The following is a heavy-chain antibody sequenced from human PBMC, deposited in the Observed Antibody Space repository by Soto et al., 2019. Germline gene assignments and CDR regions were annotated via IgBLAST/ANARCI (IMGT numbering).Heavy chain of an antibody. D-gene: IGHD6-19*01. V-gene: IGHV4-59*01. J-gene: IGHJ4*02. CDR3: ARGPYAGYSSGWYYFDY. CDR1: GGSIISYY. CDR2: IYYSGST. Sequence: PSETLSLTCTVSGGSIISYYCSFIRHPPWKGLEWIVYIYYSGSTNYNPSLKSRVTISVDTSKNQFSLKLSSVTAADTAVYYCARGPYAGYSSGWYYFDYWGQGTLVTVSS.